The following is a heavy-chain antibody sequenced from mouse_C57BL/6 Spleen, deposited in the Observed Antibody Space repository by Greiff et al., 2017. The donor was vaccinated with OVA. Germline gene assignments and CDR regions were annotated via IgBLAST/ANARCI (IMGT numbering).Heavy chain of an antibody. CDR3: ARRGLYGNYDWCAY. CDR1: GYTFTSYW. CDR2: IDPSDSET. Sequence: QVQLQQSGAELVRPGSSVKLSCKASGYTFTSYWMHWVKQRPIQGLEWIGNIDPSDSETHYNQKFKDKATLTVDKSSSTAYMQLSSLTSEDSAVYYGARRGLYGNYDWCAYWGKGTLVTVSA. V-gene: IGHV1-52*01. D-gene: IGHD2-10*02. J-gene: IGHJ3*01.